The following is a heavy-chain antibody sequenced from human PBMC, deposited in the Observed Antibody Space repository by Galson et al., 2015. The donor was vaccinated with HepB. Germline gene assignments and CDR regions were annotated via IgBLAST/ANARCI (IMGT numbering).Heavy chain of an antibody. CDR3: IRRVWDDSSGSYGVDV. V-gene: IGHV3-73*01. D-gene: IGHD3-22*01. CDR2: IKSKANNYAT. Sequence: SLRLSCAASGFTFSGSAMHWVRQASGKGLEWVGRIKSKANNYATGYAASVKGRFTISRDDSKNTAYLQMNSLKIEDTAVYHCIRRVWDDSSGSYGVDVWGQGTTVTVSS. CDR1: GFTFSGSA. J-gene: IGHJ6*02.